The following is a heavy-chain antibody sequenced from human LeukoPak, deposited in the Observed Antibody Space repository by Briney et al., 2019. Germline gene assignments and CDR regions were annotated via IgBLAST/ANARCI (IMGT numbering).Heavy chain of an antibody. CDR1: GISFSDYY. D-gene: IGHD6-19*01. J-gene: IGHJ4*02. CDR3: ATGEQWAAEYYFDY. V-gene: IGHV3-11*04. Sequence: GGSLRLSCAASGISFSDYYMSWIRQAPGKGLEWISYIGGSGNTIYHADSVKGRFTISRDNAKNSLYLQINTLRAEDTAVYYCATGEQWAAEYYFDYWGPGTLVTVSS. CDR2: IGGSGNTI.